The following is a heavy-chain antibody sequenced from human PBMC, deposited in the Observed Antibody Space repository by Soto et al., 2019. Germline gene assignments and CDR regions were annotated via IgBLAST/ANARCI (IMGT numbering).Heavy chain of an antibody. CDR2: IYYSGST. CDR1: GGSISSYC. Sequence: SDTLSLTCPVSGGSISSYCWSWIRPPPGRGLYWIGYIYYSGSTYYNPSLKSRVTISVDTSKNQFSLKLSSVTAADTAVYYCASLIAARDGASKYYYYGMDVWGQGTTVTVSS. J-gene: IGHJ6*02. V-gene: IGHV4-59*06. CDR3: ASLIAARDGASKYYYYGMDV. D-gene: IGHD6-6*01.